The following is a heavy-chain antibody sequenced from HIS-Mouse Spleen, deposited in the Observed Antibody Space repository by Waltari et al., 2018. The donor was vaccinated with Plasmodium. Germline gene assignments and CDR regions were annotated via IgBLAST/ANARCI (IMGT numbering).Heavy chain of an antibody. CDR3: ARVLSGFDY. CDR2: IYAGGST. V-gene: IGHV3-53*01. D-gene: IGHD2-15*01. Sequence: EVQLVESGGGLIQPGGSLRLSCAASGFTVSSNYMSWVRQSPGKGREWVSVIYAGGSTYYADSGKGRFTISRDNSKNPLYLQMNSLRAEDTAVYYCARVLSGFDYWGQGTLVTVSS. CDR1: GFTVSSNY. J-gene: IGHJ4*02.